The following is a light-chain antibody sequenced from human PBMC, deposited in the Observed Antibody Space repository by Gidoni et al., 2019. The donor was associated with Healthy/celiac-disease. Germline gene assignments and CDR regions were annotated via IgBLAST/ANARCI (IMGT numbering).Light chain of an antibody. CDR3: NSRDSRANWV. V-gene: IGLV3-19*01. J-gene: IGLJ3*02. CDR2: GKN. CDR1: SLRSYY. Sequence: SSELTQDPAVSVALGQTVRITCQGDSLRSYYASWYQQKPGKAPVLVIYGKNNRPSGIPDRFSGSSSGNTASLTITGAQAEDEADYYCNSRDSRANWVFGGGTKLTVL.